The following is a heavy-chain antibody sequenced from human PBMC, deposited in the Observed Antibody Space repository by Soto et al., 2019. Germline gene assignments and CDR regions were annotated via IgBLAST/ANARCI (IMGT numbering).Heavy chain of an antibody. V-gene: IGHV3-66*01. CDR1: GFTVSSNY. J-gene: IGHJ6*03. Sequence: EVQLVESGGGLVQPGGSLRLSCAASGFTVSSNYMSWVRQAPGKGLEWVSVIYSGGSTYYADSVKGRFTISRDNSKNTLYLQMNSLRAEDTAVYYCARCYSSSSPRLVWYYYYYMDVWGKGTTVTVSS. D-gene: IGHD6-6*01. CDR3: ARCYSSSSPRLVWYYYYYMDV. CDR2: IYSGGST.